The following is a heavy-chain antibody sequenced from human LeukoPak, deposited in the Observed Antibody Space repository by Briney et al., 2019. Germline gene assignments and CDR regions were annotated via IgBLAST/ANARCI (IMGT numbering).Heavy chain of an antibody. D-gene: IGHD3-3*01. CDR3: ARGKEWSTPNNGFDP. CDR2: IIPIFGTA. Sequence: SVKVSCKASGGTFSSYAISWVRQAPGQGLEWMGGIIPIFGTANYAQKFQGRVTITADESTSTAYMELSSLRSEDTAVYYCARGKEWSTPNNGFDPWGQGTLVTVSS. CDR1: GGTFSSYA. V-gene: IGHV1-69*13. J-gene: IGHJ5*02.